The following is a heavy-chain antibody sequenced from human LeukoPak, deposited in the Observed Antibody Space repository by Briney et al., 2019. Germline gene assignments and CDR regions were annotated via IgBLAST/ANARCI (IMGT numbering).Heavy chain of an antibody. V-gene: IGHV1-18*01. CDR3: ARDAGHYYDSSGYSD. D-gene: IGHD3-22*01. CDR1: GYDFTSVG. J-gene: IGHJ4*02. Sequence: GASVKVSCKASGYDFTSVGITWVRRAPGQGLEWMGWISPYNGNTRYAQKFQGRVAMTTDTSTSTAYMELRSLRSDDTAVYYCARDAGHYYDSSGYSDWGQGTLVTVSS. CDR2: ISPYNGNT.